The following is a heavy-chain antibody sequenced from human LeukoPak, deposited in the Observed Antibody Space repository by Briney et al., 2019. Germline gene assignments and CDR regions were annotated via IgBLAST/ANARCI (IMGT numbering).Heavy chain of an antibody. CDR2: ISYDGSNK. CDR3: AKCRTMWVPPFDI. CDR1: GFTFSSYG. V-gene: IGHV3-30*18. D-gene: IGHD3-10*02. J-gene: IGHJ3*02. Sequence: GRSLRLSCGASGFTFSSYGMHWVRQAPGKGLEWVAVISYDGSNKYYADSVKGRFTISRDNSKNTLYLQMNSLRAEDTAVYYCAKCRTMWVPPFDIWGQGTMVTVSS.